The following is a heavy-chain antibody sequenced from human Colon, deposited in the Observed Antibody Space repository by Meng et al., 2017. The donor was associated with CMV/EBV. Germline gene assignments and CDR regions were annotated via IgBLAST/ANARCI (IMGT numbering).Heavy chain of an antibody. CDR3: ARGGRPGAFNI. CDR2: TYYRSRFYN. J-gene: IGHJ3*02. V-gene: IGHV6-1*01. D-gene: IGHD3-10*01. CDR1: GDSVSNNSVA. Sequence: SCVISGDSVSNNSVAWNWVRQSPSRGLEWLGRTYYRSRFYNDYASSVNGRITINPDTSKNQFSLQLNSVTPEDTAVCYCARGGRPGAFNIWGQGTMVTVSS.